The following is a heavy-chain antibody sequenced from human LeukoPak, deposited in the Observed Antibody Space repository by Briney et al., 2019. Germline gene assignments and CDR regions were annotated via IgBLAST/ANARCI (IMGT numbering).Heavy chain of an antibody. Sequence: SDTLSLTCAVSGGSISSGGYSWSWIRQPPGKGLEWIGYIYHSGSTYYNPSLKSRVTISVDRSKNQFSLKLSSVTAADTAVYYCARREGGNPRGSFFDYGAKGPLVTVS. V-gene: IGHV4-30-2*01. D-gene: IGHD4-23*01. CDR1: GGSISSGGYS. CDR2: IYHSGST. J-gene: IGHJ4*02. CDR3: ARREGGNPRGSFFDY.